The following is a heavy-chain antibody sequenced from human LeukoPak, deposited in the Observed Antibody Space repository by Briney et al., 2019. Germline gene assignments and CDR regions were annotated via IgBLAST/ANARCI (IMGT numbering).Heavy chain of an antibody. J-gene: IGHJ6*03. D-gene: IGHD6-13*01. CDR2: ISGSGGST. CDR1: GFTFSSYA. Sequence: GGSLRLSCAASGFTFSSYAMSWVRQAPGKGLEWVSAISGSGGSTYYADSVKGRFTISRDNSKNTLYLQMNSLRAEDTAVYYCASGAAAGQNYYYYYYYMDVWGKGTTVTVSS. CDR3: ASGAAAGQNYYYYYYYMDV. V-gene: IGHV3-23*01.